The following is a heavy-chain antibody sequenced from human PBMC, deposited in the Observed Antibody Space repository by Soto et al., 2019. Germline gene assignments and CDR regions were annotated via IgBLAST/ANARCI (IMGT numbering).Heavy chain of an antibody. CDR3: AREEQTGANYYLDY. Sequence: ASVKVSCKASGYTLTGYYIHWVRQAPGQGLEWMGSISPHSGGPNYAQRFQGRVTLTRDTPMTTVYMEMSGLTSDDTAIYYCAREEQTGANYYLDYWGQGTLVTVSS. CDR1: GYTLTGYY. J-gene: IGHJ4*02. V-gene: IGHV1-2*02. D-gene: IGHD7-27*01. CDR2: ISPHSGGP.